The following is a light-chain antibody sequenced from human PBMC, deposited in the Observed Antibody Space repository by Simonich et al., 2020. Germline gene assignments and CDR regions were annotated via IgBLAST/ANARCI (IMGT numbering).Light chain of an antibody. V-gene: IGKV3-11*01. CDR3: QQRSNWPLT. Sequence: EIVLTQSPATLSLSPGERATLSCRASRRVSSYLAWYQQKPGQAPRILIYNASNRATGIPARFSGSGSGTDFTLTISSLEPEDFAVYYCQQRSNWPLTFGGGTKVEIK. CDR2: NAS. J-gene: IGKJ4*01. CDR1: RRVSSY.